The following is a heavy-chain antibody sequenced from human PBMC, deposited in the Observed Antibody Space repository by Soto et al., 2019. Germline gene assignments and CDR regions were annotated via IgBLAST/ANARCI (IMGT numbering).Heavy chain of an antibody. D-gene: IGHD2-2*01. Sequence: QVQLVQSGAEVKKPGASVKVSCKTSGYTFRSYSISWVRQAPGQGLEWMGWINAYNGNKKYAQNLQGRVTMTTDTSTSTAYMELRSLRSADTAVYYCARDLAVGWFDPWGQGTLVTVSS. CDR2: INAYNGNK. V-gene: IGHV1-18*01. J-gene: IGHJ5*02. CDR3: ARDLAVGWFDP. CDR1: GYTFRSYS.